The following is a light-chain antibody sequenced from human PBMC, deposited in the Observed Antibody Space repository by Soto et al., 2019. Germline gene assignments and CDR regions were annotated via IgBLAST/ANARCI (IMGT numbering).Light chain of an antibody. CDR2: DAS. CDR3: QSRSSWPPVLT. Sequence: ENVLTQSPVTLSLSPGERATLSCRASQSVKSYLAWYQQKPGQAPRLLIYDASNRAAGIPARFSGSGSGTDFTLTISNLDPEDFAVYYCQSRSSWPPVLTFGGGTKVEIK. V-gene: IGKV3-11*01. J-gene: IGKJ4*01. CDR1: QSVKSY.